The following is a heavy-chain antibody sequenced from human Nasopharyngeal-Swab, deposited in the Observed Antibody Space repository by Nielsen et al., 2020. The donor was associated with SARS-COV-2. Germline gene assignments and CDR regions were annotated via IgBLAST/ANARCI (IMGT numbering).Heavy chain of an antibody. D-gene: IGHD2-15*01. V-gene: IGHV3-23*01. Sequence: GESLKISCAASGFTFSSYAMSWVRQAPGKGLEWVSATSGSGGSTYYADSVKGRFTISRDNSKNTLYLQMNSPRAEDTAVYYCAKDWGYCSGGSCLPVYWGQGTLVTVSS. CDR3: AKDWGYCSGGSCLPVY. J-gene: IGHJ4*02. CDR1: GFTFSSYA. CDR2: TSGSGGST.